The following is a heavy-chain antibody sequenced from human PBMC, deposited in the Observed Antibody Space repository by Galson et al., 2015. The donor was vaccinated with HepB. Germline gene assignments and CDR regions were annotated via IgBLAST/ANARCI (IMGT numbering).Heavy chain of an antibody. D-gene: IGHD2-21*01. J-gene: IGHJ4*02. V-gene: IGHV3-30*04. Sequence: SLRLSCAASGFIFSSYAMHWVRQAPGKGLECVAVISNDGSNKYYADSVQGRFTISRDNSKNTLYLQMSSLRPEDTAIYYCGGRLVVAEGSIDYWGQGTLVTVSS. CDR3: GGRLVVAEGSIDY. CDR2: ISNDGSNK. CDR1: GFIFSSYA.